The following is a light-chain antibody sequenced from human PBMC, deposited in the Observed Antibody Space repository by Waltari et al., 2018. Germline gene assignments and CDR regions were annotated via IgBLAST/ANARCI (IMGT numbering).Light chain of an antibody. J-gene: IGKJ2*01. CDR3: QQYGSSPYT. V-gene: IGKV3-20*01. Sequence: EIVLTPSPGTLSLSQGERATLSCRASQSVSSSYLAWYQQKPGQAPRLLIYGASSRATGIPYRFSGSGSGTDFTLTISRLEPEDFAVYYCQQYGSSPYTFGQGTKLEIK. CDR2: GAS. CDR1: QSVSSSY.